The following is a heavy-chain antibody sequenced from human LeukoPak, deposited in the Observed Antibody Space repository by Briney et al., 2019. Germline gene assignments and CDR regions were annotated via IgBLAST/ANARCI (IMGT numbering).Heavy chain of an antibody. D-gene: IGHD2-8*01. CDR2: ISSSGSYI. CDR3: ARDVMGYTY. V-gene: IGHV3-21*05. Sequence: GGSLRLSCAASGFTFSSYEMNWVRQAPGKGLEWVSYISSSGSYIYYADSVKGRFTISRDNAKNSLYLQMNSLRAEDTAVYYCARDVMGYTYWGQGTLVTVSS. CDR1: GFTFSSYE. J-gene: IGHJ4*02.